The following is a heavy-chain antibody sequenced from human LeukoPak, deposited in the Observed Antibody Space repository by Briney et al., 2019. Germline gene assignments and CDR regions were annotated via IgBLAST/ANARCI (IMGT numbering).Heavy chain of an antibody. V-gene: IGHV3-48*03. Sequence: EPGGSLRLSCAASGFTFSSYEMNWVRQAPGKGLEWVSYVSSSGSTIYYADSVKGRFTISRDNAKNSLYLQMNSLRAEDTAVYYCAELGITMIGGVWGKGTTVTISS. CDR3: AELGITMIGGV. D-gene: IGHD3-10*02. CDR1: GFTFSSYE. CDR2: VSSSGSTI. J-gene: IGHJ6*04.